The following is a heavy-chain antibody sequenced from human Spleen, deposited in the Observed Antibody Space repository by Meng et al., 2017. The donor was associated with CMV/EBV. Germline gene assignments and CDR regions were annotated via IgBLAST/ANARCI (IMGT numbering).Heavy chain of an antibody. D-gene: IGHD2-21*01. V-gene: IGHV3-7*01. CDR1: GFTFNGFW. CDR2: IKQDGSEK. J-gene: IGHJ4*02. CDR3: ANGGEGELDY. Sequence: GESLKISCAASGFTFNGFWMTWVRQAPGKGLEWVANIKQDGSEKYYVDSVKGRFTISRDNAKNSLYLQMNSLRAEDTAVYFCANGGEGELDYWGQGTLVTVSS.